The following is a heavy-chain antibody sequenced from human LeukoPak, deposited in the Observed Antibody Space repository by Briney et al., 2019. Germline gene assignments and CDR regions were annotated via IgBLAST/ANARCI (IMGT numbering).Heavy chain of an antibody. Sequence: SGGSLRLSCAASGFTFSSYSMNWVRQAPGEGLEWVSSISSSSSYIYYADSVKGRFTISRDNAKNSLYLQMNSLRAEDTAVYYCARALLLWFGEPRSGAFDIWGQGTMVTVSS. D-gene: IGHD3-10*01. J-gene: IGHJ3*02. V-gene: IGHV3-21*01. CDR3: ARALLLWFGEPRSGAFDI. CDR2: ISSSSSYI. CDR1: GFTFSSYS.